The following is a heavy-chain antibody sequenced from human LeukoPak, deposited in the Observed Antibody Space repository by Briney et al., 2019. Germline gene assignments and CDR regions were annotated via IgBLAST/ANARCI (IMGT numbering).Heavy chain of an antibody. Sequence: SETLSLTCTVSGDSISNSYWSWIRQPPGRGLEYIGYMYHSGSTNYNPSLKSRVTILVDTSKKQFSLKLSSVTVADTAIYYCARLRNYYDSSGYYRVFDYWGQGILVTVSS. CDR3: ARLRNYYDSSGYYRVFDY. CDR2: MYHSGST. D-gene: IGHD3-22*01. V-gene: IGHV4-59*01. J-gene: IGHJ4*02. CDR1: GDSISNSY.